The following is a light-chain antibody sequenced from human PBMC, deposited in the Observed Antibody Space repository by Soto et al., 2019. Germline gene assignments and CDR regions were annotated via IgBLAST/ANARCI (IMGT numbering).Light chain of an antibody. CDR1: TSDINNYDS. Sequence: QSVLTQPASVSGSPAQSLPISCTGTTSDINNYDSISWYPHRPGEAPALKIFDFSYRPSGVSDRFSASQSGNTASLTISGLQPEDEADYYCVSYSSPGTYVFGPGTKVTVL. V-gene: IGLV2-14*03. CDR3: VSYSSPGTYV. J-gene: IGLJ1*01. CDR2: DFS.